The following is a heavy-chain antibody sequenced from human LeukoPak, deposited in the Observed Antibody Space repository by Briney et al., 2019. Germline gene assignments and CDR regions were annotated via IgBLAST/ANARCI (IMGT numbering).Heavy chain of an antibody. Sequence: GGSLRLSCAASGFTFSRYAMSWVRQAPGKGLEWVSTISTSGGNTYYADSVKGRFTISRDNSKNTLYLQMNSLRAEDSAVYYCARGTRAFDIWGQGTMVTVSS. V-gene: IGHV3-23*01. CDR1: GFTFSRYA. J-gene: IGHJ3*02. CDR2: ISTSGGNT. CDR3: ARGTRAFDI.